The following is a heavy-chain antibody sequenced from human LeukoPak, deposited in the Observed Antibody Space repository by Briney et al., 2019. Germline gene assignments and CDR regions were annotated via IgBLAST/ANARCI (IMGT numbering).Heavy chain of an antibody. CDR2: IYYSGST. Sequence: SETLSLTCTVSGGSISSYYWSWIRQPPGKGLEWIGYIYYSGSTNYNPSLKSRVTISVDTSKNQFSLKLSSVTAADTAVYYCARLGYYDSSGYYSYYYYYMDVWGKGTTVTVSS. CDR3: ARLGYYDSSGYYSYYYYYMDV. CDR1: GGSISSYY. D-gene: IGHD3-22*01. V-gene: IGHV4-59*01. J-gene: IGHJ6*03.